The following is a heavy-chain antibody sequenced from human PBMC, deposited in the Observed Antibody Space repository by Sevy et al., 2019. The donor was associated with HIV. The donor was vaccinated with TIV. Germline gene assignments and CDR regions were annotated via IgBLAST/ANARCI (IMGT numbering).Heavy chain of an antibody. CDR2: ITSSSSFI. D-gene: IGHD3-10*01. CDR1: GFTFRSYS. Sequence: GGSLRRSCAASGFTFRSYSMNWVRQAPGRGLEWVSSITSSSSFIFYADSVKGRFTISSDNAKYSLFLQMNSLRAEDTAFDYCARPTSGLSEYEPLYNARFYGMDVWGQGTTVTVSS. V-gene: IGHV3-21*01. CDR3: ARPTSGLSEYEPLYNARFYGMDV. J-gene: IGHJ6*02.